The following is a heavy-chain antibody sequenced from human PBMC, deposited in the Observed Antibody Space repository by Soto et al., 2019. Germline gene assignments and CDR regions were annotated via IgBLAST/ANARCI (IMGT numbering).Heavy chain of an antibody. CDR1: GFTFSSYA. J-gene: IGHJ4*02. D-gene: IGHD5-12*01. V-gene: IGHV3-30-3*01. CDR2: ISYDGSNK. Sequence: QVQLVESGGGVVQPGRSLRLSCAASGFTFSSYAMHWVRQAPGKWLEWVAVISYDGSNKYYADSVKGRFTISRDNSKNTLYLETNSLRAEDTAVYYCARESDIVATNPTFVYWGQGTLVTVSS. CDR3: ARESDIVATNPTFVY.